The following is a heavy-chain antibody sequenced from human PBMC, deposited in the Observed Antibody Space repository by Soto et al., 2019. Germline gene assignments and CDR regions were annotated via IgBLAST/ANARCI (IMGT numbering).Heavy chain of an antibody. CDR1: GGSFSGYY. J-gene: IGHJ4*02. CDR2: INPSGST. CDR3: ARGRPGRSSGWYNY. V-gene: IGHV4-34*01. D-gene: IGHD6-19*01. Sequence: SETLSLSCAVYGGSFSGYYCSWIRQPPGKGLEWIGEINPSGSTNYNPSLKSRVTISVDTSKNQFSLNLSSVTAADTAVYYCARGRPGRSSGWYNYWGQGTLVTVYS.